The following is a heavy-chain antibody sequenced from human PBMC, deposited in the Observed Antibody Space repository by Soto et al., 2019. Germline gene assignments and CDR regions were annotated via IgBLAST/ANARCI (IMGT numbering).Heavy chain of an antibody. D-gene: IGHD3-10*01. CDR3: ATDRRNRAMIHTPFGY. J-gene: IGHJ4*02. CDR2: ISAYNGNT. CDR1: GYTFTSYG. V-gene: IGHV1-18*01. Sequence: ASVKVSCKASGYTFTSYGISWVRQAPGQGLEWMGWISAYNGNTNYAQKLQGRVTMTTDTSTSTAYMELRSLRSDDTAVYYCATDRRNRAMIHTPFGYWGQGTLVTVSS.